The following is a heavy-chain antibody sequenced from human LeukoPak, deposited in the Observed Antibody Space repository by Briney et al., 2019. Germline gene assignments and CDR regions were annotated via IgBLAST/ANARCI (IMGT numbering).Heavy chain of an antibody. CDR2: IYYSGST. V-gene: IGHV4-39*01. J-gene: IGHJ6*02. D-gene: IGHD5-18*01. CDR3: ARVDTAMDDIYYYYYGMDV. CDR1: GGSISSSSYY. Sequence: SETLSLTCTVSGGSISSSSYYWGWIRQPPGKGLEWIGSIYYSGSTYYNPSLKSRVTISVDTPKNQFSLKLSSVTAADTAVYYCARVDTAMDDIYYYYYGMDVWGQGTTVTVSS.